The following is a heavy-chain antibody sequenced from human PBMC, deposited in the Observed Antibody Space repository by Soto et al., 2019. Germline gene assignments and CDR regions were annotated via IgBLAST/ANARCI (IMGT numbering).Heavy chain of an antibody. CDR1: GYTFNSYG. Sequence: ASVKVSCKASGYTFNSYGISWVRQAPGQGLEWMGWISVYNGNTNYAQKVQGRVTMTTDTSTRTAYMDIRGLRSDDTAIYYCARGGYYDSSGARNYHYYGMDVWGQGTTVTVSS. CDR2: ISVYNGNT. J-gene: IGHJ6*02. CDR3: ARGGYYDSSGARNYHYYGMDV. V-gene: IGHV1-18*01. D-gene: IGHD3-22*01.